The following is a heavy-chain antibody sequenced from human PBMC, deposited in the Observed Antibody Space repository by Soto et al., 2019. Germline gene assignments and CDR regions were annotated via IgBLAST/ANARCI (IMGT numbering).Heavy chain of an antibody. D-gene: IGHD6-19*01. CDR1: GFTFGDYA. J-gene: IGHJ4*02. Sequence: SGGSLRLSCTAPGFTFGDYAMSWVRQAPGKGLEWVGFIRSKAYGGTTEYAASVKGRFTISRDDSKSIAYLQMNSLKTEDTAVYYCTSGIAVAGDYWGQGTLVTVSS. V-gene: IGHV3-49*04. CDR3: TSGIAVAGDY. CDR2: IRSKAYGGTT.